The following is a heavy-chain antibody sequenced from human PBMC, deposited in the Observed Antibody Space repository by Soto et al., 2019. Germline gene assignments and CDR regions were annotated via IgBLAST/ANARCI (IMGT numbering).Heavy chain of an antibody. CDR1: GFNFGDYA. D-gene: IGHD2-15*01. V-gene: IGHV3-49*04. CDR3: ARVLYSHFRIRAFYY. CDR2: IRSKGHGGTT. Sequence: EVQLVESGGGLVQPGRSLRLSCTASGFNFGDYAMGWVRQAPGKGLEWVAYIRSKGHGGTTEYAASVRGRFTSSRDGSVSIGYLQMDSLTTEDTAVYYCARVLYSHFRIRAFYYWGQGALVAVS. J-gene: IGHJ4*02.